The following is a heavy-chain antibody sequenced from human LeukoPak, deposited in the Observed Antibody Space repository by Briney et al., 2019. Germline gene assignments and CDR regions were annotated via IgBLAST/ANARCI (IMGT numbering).Heavy chain of an antibody. V-gene: IGHV3-23*01. CDR3: ARVMILWQQLYPYDY. J-gene: IGHJ4*02. CDR2: ISGSGDNT. Sequence: GGSLRLSCAASKFSFSNYAMSWVRQAPGKGLEWVSSISGSGDNTHYADSVKGRFTISRDNSKNTLDLQMNSLRAEDTAVYYCARVMILWQQLYPYDYWGQGTLVTVSS. D-gene: IGHD4-11*01. CDR1: KFSFSNYA.